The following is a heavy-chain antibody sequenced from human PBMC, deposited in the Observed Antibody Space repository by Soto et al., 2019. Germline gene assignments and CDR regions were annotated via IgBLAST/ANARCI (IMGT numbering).Heavy chain of an antibody. CDR2: IYYSGST. J-gene: IGHJ4*02. CDR1: GGSIGSSSYY. D-gene: IGHD6-13*01. Sequence: PSETLSLTCTVSGGSIGSSSYYWGWIRQPPGKGLEWIGSIYYSGSTYYNPSLKSRVTISVDTSKNQFSLKLSSVTAADTAVYYCARQGYSSRYYFDYWGQGTLVTASS. CDR3: ARQGYSSRYYFDY. V-gene: IGHV4-39*01.